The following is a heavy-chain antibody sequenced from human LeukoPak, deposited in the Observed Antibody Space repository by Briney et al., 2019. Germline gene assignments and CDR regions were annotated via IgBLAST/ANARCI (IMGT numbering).Heavy chain of an antibody. D-gene: IGHD3-22*01. J-gene: IGHJ3*02. Sequence: SQTLSLTCTVSGGSISSGDYYWSWIRQPPGKGLEWIGYIYYSGSTYYNPSLKSRVTISVDTSKNQFSLKLSSVTAADTAVNYCARASPYYYDSSGPYDAFDIWGQGTMVTVSS. V-gene: IGHV4-30-4*08. CDR3: ARASPYYYDSSGPYDAFDI. CDR2: IYYSGST. CDR1: GGSISSGDYY.